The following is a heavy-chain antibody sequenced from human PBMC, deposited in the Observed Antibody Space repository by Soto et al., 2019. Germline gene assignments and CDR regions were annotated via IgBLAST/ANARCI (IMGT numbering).Heavy chain of an antibody. D-gene: IGHD3-9*01. CDR2: INPNSGGT. CDR1: GYTFTGYY. J-gene: IGHJ4*02. V-gene: IGHV1-2*02. CDR3: ARVPVILTGYPTYDY. Sequence: ASVKVSCKASGYTFTGYYMHWVRQAPGQGLEWMGWINPNSGGTNYAQKFQGRVTMTRDTSISTAYMELSRLRSDDTAVYYCARVPVILTGYPTYDYWGQGTLVTVSS.